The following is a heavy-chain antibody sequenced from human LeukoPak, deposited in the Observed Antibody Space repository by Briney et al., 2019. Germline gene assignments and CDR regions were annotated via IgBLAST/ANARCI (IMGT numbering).Heavy chain of an antibody. Sequence: PSETLSLTCTVSGGSISSYYWSWIRQPPGKGLEWIGYIYYSGSTNYNPSLKSRVTISVDTSKNQFSLKLSSVTAADTAVYYCARGPGTVGWRDHYGMDVWGQGTTVTVSS. CDR1: GGSISSYY. V-gene: IGHV4-59*01. CDR2: IYYSGST. J-gene: IGHJ6*02. CDR3: ARGPGTVGWRDHYGMDV. D-gene: IGHD3-10*01.